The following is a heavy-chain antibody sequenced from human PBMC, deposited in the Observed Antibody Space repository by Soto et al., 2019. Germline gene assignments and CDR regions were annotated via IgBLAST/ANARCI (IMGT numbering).Heavy chain of an antibody. CDR2: ISSSSSYI. J-gene: IGHJ6*03. CDR1: GFTFSSYS. D-gene: IGHD2-15*01. Sequence: EVQLVESGGGLVKPGGSLRLSCAASGFTFSSYSMNWVRQAPGKGLEWVSSISSSSSYIYYADSVKGRFTISRDNAENSLYLQMNSLRAEDTAVYYCARVTDCSGGSCYYYYYYMDVWGKGTTVTVSS. V-gene: IGHV3-21*01. CDR3: ARVTDCSGGSCYYYYYYMDV.